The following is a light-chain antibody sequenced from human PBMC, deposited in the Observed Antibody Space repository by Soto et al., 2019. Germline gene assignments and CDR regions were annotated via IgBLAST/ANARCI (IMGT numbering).Light chain of an antibody. CDR2: DVN. V-gene: IGLV2-14*01. Sequence: QSVLTQPASVSGSPGQSITISCTGTISDIGGYNFISWYQHHPGKAPKLVIYDVNNRPSGISYRFSGSKSGNTASLTISGPQAEDEADYYCASYTTTTTLVFGGGTKLTVL. J-gene: IGLJ2*01. CDR1: ISDIGGYNF. CDR3: ASYTTTTTLV.